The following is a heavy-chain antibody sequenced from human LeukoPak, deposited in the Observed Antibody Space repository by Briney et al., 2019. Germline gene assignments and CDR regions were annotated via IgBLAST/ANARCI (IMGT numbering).Heavy chain of an antibody. CDR3: ARESYYYYGMDV. CDR2: ISHDGSKE. J-gene: IGHJ6*02. Sequence: GGSLRLSCAASGFTFSNYAFHWVRQAPGKGLEWVAVISHDGSKEYYADSVEGRFTISRDNSKNTLYLQMNSLRREDTAVYYCARESYYYYGMDVWGQGTTVTVSS. CDR1: GFTFSNYA. V-gene: IGHV3-30*04.